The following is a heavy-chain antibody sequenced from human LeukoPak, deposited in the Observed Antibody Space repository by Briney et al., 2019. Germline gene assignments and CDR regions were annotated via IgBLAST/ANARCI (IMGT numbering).Heavy chain of an antibody. CDR3: ASYIGNYDSSTFDY. D-gene: IGHD3-22*01. J-gene: IGHJ4*02. CDR1: GYTFTSYG. Sequence: ASVKVSCKASGYTFTSYGISWVRQAPGQGLEWMGWINAGNGNTKYSQKFQGRVTITRDTSASTAYMELSSLRSEDTAVYYCASYIGNYDSSTFDYWGQGTLVTVSS. CDR2: INAGNGNT. V-gene: IGHV1-3*01.